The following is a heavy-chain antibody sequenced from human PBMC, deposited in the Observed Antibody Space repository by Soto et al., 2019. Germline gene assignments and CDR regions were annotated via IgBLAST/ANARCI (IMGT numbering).Heavy chain of an antibody. V-gene: IGHV5-51*01. CDR1: GYIFTSYW. D-gene: IGHD6-13*01. CDR2: IYPGDSDS. Sequence: GESLKISCKGSGYIFTSYWINWGRQMPGKGLEWMVIIYPGDSDSRYSPSFQGQVTISADKSIDTAYLQWRSLKASDTAVYYCARHHGSTGSYFGLDVWGQGTTVTVSS. CDR3: ARHHGSTGSYFGLDV. J-gene: IGHJ6*02.